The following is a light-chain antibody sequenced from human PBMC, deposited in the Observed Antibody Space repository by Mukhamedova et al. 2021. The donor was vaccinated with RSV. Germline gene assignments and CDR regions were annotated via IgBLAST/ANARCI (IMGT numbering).Light chain of an antibody. Sequence: GDRVSITCQASQDIENFLTWYQHKPGEAPKPLIYDASNLETGVPSRFSGSGFGTYFTLTINNLQPEDVATYYCQHYYNLPLAFGP. CDR2: DAS. J-gene: IGKJ3*01. CDR3: QHYYNLPLA. CDR1: QDIENF. V-gene: IGKV1-33*01.